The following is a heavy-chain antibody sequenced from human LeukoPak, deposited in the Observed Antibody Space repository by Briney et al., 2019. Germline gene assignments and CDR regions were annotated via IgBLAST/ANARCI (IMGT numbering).Heavy chain of an antibody. J-gene: IGHJ4*02. CDR1: GYSISSNYY. CDR2: IYHSGST. V-gene: IGHV4-38-2*02. D-gene: IGHD1-26*01. CDR3: ARGRSRASHIDY. Sequence: SETLSLTCIVSGYSISSNYYWGWIRQPPGKGLEWIGSIYHSGSTYYNPSLKSRVTISVATSKNQFSLKLRSVTADATAVYFCARGRSRASHIDYWGEGKLVTVSS.